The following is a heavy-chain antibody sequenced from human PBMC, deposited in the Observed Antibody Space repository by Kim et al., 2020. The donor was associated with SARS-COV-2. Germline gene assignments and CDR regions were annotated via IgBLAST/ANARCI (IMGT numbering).Heavy chain of an antibody. D-gene: IGHD1-26*01. CDR2: ISWNSGSI. J-gene: IGHJ4*02. CDR1: GFTFDDYA. V-gene: IGHV3-9*01. Sequence: GGSLRLSCAASGFTFDDYAMHWVRQAPGKGLEWVSGISWNSGSIGYADSVKGRFTISRDNAKNSLYLQMNSLRAEDTALYYCAKDGGSYSGYWGQGTLVT. CDR3: AKDGGSYSGY.